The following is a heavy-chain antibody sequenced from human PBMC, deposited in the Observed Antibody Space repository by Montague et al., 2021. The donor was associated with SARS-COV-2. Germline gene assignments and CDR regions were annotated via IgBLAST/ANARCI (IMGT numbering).Heavy chain of an antibody. J-gene: IGHJ6*02. CDR2: IYYSGST. V-gene: IGHV4-39*01. CDR1: GGSISSGSYY. CDR3: ARRVTGTTVHDYYYGVDV. Sequence: SETLSLTCTVSGGSISSGSYYWGWIRQPPGKGLEWIGSIYYSGSTYYNPSLKSRVTISVDTSKNQFSLKLSSVTAADTAVYYCARRVTGTTVHDYYYGVDVWGQGTLVTVSS. D-gene: IGHD1-20*01.